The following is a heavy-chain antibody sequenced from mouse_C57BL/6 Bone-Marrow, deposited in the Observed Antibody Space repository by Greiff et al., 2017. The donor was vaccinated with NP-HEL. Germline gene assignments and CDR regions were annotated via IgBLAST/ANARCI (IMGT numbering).Heavy chain of an antibody. CDR2: IWTGGGT. CDR3: ARNYYGSVYAMDY. D-gene: IGHD1-1*01. Sequence: QVQLKQSGPGLVAPSQSLSITCTVSGFSLTSYAISWVRQPPGKGLEWLGVIWTGGGTNYNSALKSRLSISKDNSKSQVFLKRNSLQTDDTARYYCARNYYGSVYAMDYWGQGTSVTVSS. V-gene: IGHV2-9-1*01. CDR1: GFSLTSYA. J-gene: IGHJ4*01.